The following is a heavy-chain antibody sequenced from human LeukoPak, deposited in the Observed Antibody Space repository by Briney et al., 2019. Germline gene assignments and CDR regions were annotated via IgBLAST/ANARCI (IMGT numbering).Heavy chain of an antibody. CDR1: GYTFTIYY. V-gene: IGHV1-46*01. CDR2: INPSGGST. Sequence: SSVTVSCMASGYTFTIYYMQWVRQPPRRGREWMGKINPSGGSTSYAQKFQGRVTMTRDKSTNTVYMELSSLRSEDTAVYYCARGRVETAIGHDYWGRGTLITVSS. CDR3: ARGRVETAIGHDY. D-gene: IGHD2-21*02. J-gene: IGHJ4*02.